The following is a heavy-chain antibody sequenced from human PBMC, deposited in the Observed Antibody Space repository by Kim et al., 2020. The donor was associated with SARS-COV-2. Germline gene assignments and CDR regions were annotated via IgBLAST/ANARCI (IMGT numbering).Heavy chain of an antibody. Sequence: SETLSLTCTVSGGSVSSRSYYWGWIRQPPGKGLEWIGSVYSTGSTDYNPSLKSRVTISVDTSKNQFSLSLNSVTAADTAVYYCGRHMGFSSSCYYFDHWGQGTLVTVSS. D-gene: IGHD6-13*01. CDR2: VYSTGST. CDR3: GRHMGFSSSCYYFDH. J-gene: IGHJ4*02. CDR1: GGSVSSRSYY. V-gene: IGHV4-39*01.